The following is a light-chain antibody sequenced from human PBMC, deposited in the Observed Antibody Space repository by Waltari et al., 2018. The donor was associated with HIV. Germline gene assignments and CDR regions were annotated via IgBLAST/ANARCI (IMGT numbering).Light chain of an antibody. CDR1: SSNIGTNT. CDR2: SNN. V-gene: IGLV1-44*01. Sequence: QSVLTQPPSASGTPGQRVTISCSGSSSNIGTNTVHWYQHLPGSAPKLLIYSNNPRPSGVPDRCSASKSGTSASLAISGLRSEDEAEYYCAAWDENLNGLFGGGTKLTVL. J-gene: IGLJ3*02. CDR3: AAWDENLNGL.